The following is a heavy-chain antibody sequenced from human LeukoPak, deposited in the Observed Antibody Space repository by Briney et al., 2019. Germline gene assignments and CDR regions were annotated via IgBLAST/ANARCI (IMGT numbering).Heavy chain of an antibody. CDR2: ISGSGDNT. CDR1: GFTFSSYA. CDR3: AKDRAAASYYYYYGMDV. D-gene: IGHD6-13*01. J-gene: IGHJ6*02. V-gene: IGHV3-23*01. Sequence: SGGSLRLSCAASGFTFSSYAMSWVRQAPGKGLEWVSGISGSGDNTYYADSVKGRFTISRDNSKNTLYLQMNSLRAEDTAVYYCAKDRAAASYYYYYGMDVWGQGTTVTVSS.